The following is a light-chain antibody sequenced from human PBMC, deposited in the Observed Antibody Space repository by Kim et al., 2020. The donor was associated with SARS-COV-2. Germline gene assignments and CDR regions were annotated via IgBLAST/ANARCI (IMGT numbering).Light chain of an antibody. CDR2: DAS. V-gene: IGKV1-33*01. CDR3: QHYGDVTHT. Sequence: DIQLTQSPSSLSSPVGASVTITCQASQDITTYLNWYQHKPGKAPKLLIYDASTLEIGVPSRFSGSGSGTDFTFTIKSLQPEDIATYYCQHYGDVTHTFGQGTKLEI. CDR1: QDITTY. J-gene: IGKJ2*01.